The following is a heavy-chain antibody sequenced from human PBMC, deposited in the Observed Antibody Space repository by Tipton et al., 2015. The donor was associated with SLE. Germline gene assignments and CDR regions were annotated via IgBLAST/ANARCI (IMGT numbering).Heavy chain of an antibody. CDR3: ARDQSRYYGSGSDDAFDI. Sequence: TLSLTCTVSGGSISSYYWSWIRQPPGKGLEWIGYFYYSGSTNYNPSLKSRVTISVDTSKNQFSLKLSSVTAADTAVYYCARDQSRYYGSGSDDAFDIWGQGTMVTVSS. V-gene: IGHV4-59*01. CDR2: FYYSGST. CDR1: GGSISSYY. D-gene: IGHD3-10*01. J-gene: IGHJ3*02.